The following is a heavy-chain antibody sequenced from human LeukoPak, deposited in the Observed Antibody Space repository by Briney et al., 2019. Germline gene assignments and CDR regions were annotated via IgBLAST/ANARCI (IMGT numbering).Heavy chain of an antibody. D-gene: IGHD6-13*01. CDR2: INSDGSST. CDR1: GFTFSSYW. Sequence: GGSLRLSCAASGFTFSSYWMHWVRQAPGKGLVWVSRINSDGSSTSYADSVKGRFTISRDNAKNTLYLQMNSLRAEDTAVYYCAREMGYSSSWYTTETGDYYYGMDVWGQGTTVTVSS. V-gene: IGHV3-74*01. J-gene: IGHJ6*02. CDR3: AREMGYSSSWYTTETGDYYYGMDV.